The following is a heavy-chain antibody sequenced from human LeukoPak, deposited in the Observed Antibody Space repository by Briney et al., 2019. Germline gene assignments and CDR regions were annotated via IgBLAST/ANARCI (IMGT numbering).Heavy chain of an antibody. Sequence: GGSLRLSCAASGFTFSSYSMNWVRQAPGKGLEWLALIRHDGNEEWYVDSVRGRFTISRDNSKNTVFLQMNSLRADDTAVYYCARWGIVGHDAFDLWGQGTMVTVSS. CDR3: ARWGIVGHDAFDL. CDR2: IRHDGNEE. J-gene: IGHJ3*01. V-gene: IGHV3-33*08. CDR1: GFTFSSYS. D-gene: IGHD3-22*01.